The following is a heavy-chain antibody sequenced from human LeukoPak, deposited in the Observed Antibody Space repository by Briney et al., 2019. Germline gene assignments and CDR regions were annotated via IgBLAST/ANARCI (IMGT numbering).Heavy chain of an antibody. J-gene: IGHJ2*01. Sequence: ASVKVSCKASGYTFTSYGISWVRQAPGQGLEWMGWISAYNGNTNYAQKLQGRVTMTTDTSTSTAYMELRSLRSDDTAVYYCARMPYCGGDCYSYYWYFDLWGRGTLVTASS. V-gene: IGHV1-18*01. CDR1: GYTFTSYG. D-gene: IGHD2-21*02. CDR3: ARMPYCGGDCYSYYWYFDL. CDR2: ISAYNGNT.